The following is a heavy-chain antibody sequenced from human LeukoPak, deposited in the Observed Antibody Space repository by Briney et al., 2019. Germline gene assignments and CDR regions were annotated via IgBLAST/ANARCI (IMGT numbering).Heavy chain of an antibody. CDR3: AREGSGDSSGYQTY. D-gene: IGHD3-22*01. V-gene: IGHV3-33*01. CDR2: IWYDGSNK. J-gene: IGHJ4*02. CDR1: GFTFSSYG. Sequence: GGSLRLSCAASGFTFSSYGMHWVRQAPGKGLEWVAVIWYDGSNKYYADSVKGRFTISRDNSKNTLYLQMNSLRAEDTAVYYCAREGSGDSSGYQTYWGQGTLVTVSS.